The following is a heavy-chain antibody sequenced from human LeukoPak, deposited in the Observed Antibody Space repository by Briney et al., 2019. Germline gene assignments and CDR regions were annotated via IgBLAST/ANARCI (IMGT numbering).Heavy chain of an antibody. Sequence: SETLSLTCTVSGGSISSYYWSWIRQPAGKGLEWIGRIYTSGSTNYNPSLKSRVTMSVDTSKNQFSLNLRSVTPEDTAVYYCARNLIPEQLVLNFWGQGALVTVSS. D-gene: IGHD6-13*01. CDR2: IYTSGST. CDR3: ARNLIPEQLVLNF. V-gene: IGHV4-4*07. CDR1: GGSISSYY. J-gene: IGHJ4*02.